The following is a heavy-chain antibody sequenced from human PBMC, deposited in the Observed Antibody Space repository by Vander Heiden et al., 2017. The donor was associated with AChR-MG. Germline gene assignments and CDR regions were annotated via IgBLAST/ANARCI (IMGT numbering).Heavy chain of an antibody. D-gene: IGHD6-19*01. CDR3: ARGYSSGRFDFQL. Sequence: QVQLVQSGPEAKKPGASVKVSCKASGYTFTSYTIHWVRQVPGQRLEWMGRINAGNGDTKYLQKFQGRVTITRDTSANTAYMELSRQRTDDTAVFYCARGYSSGRFDFQLWGQGTLVTVSS. CDR1: GYTFTSYT. V-gene: IGHV1-3*01. CDR2: INAGNGDT. J-gene: IGHJ1*01.